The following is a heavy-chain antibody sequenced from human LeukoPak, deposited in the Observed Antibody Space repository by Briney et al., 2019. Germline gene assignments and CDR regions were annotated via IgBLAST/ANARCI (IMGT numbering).Heavy chain of an antibody. D-gene: IGHD3-22*01. CDR2: IIPIFGTA. J-gene: IGHJ6*03. V-gene: IGHV1-69*05. Sequence: SVKVSCKASGGTFSSYAISWVRQAPGQGLEWMGGIIPIFGTANYAQKFQGRVTITTDESTSTAYMELSSLRSEDTAVYYCARDSSYDSSGYWTYLEYYMDVWGKGTTVTVSS. CDR3: ARDSSYDSSGYWTYLEYYMDV. CDR1: GGTFSSYA.